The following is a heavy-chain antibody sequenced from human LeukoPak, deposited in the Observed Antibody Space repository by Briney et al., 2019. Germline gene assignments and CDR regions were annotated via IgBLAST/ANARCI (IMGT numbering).Heavy chain of an antibody. D-gene: IGHD3-3*01. CDR1: GFTFSSYA. V-gene: IGHV3-23*01. J-gene: IGHJ4*02. Sequence: GGSLRLSCAASGFTFSSYAMSWVRQAPGKGLEWVSGISGSGGNRYYADSVKGRFTISRDNSKNTLYVQMNSLRAEDTALYYCARVEVGTYYDFWSGYQLDYWGQGTLVTVSS. CDR3: ARVEVGTYYDFWSGYQLDY. CDR2: ISGSGGNR.